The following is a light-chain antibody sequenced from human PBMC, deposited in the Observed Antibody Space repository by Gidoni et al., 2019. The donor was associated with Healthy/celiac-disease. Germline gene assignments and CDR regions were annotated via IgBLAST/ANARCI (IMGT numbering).Light chain of an antibody. J-gene: IGKJ4*01. V-gene: IGKV1-33*01. CDR3: QQYDNLPLT. Sequence: DIQMTQSSSSLDASVGDRVTITCQASQDISNYLNLYQQKPGKSPKLLIYDASNLETEVPSRFSGSGSGTDYTFTISSLQPEDIATYYCQQYDNLPLTFGGGTKVEIK. CDR1: QDISNY. CDR2: DAS.